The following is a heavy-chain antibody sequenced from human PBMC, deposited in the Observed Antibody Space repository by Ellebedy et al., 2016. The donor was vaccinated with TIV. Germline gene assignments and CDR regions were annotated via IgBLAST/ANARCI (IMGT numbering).Heavy chain of an antibody. V-gene: IGHV3-30-3*01. J-gene: IGHJ6*02. CDR3: ARDGYAYATDV. D-gene: IGHD5-18*01. Sequence: LSLTCAASGFTFSSYAMHWVRQAPGKGLEWVAVISYDGSNKYYADSVKGRFTISRDNAKNSLYLQMSSLRAEDTALYYCARDGYAYATDVWGQGTTVTVSS. CDR2: ISYDGSNK. CDR1: GFTFSSYA.